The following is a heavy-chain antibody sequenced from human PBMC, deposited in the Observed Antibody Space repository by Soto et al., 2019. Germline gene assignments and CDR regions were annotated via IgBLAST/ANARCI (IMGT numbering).Heavy chain of an antibody. CDR3: ARGLVPTIFGTVPTHNWFDP. Sequence: SETVSLTCGVYGGSFSGYCWSWLRQSAGAGLEWVGEANERGSRSYSPFLRGRLTISLDTPKNQFYLTLTSVTSAYPALYYCARGLVPTIFGTVPTHNWFDPWGQGTQVTVS. CDR2: ANERGSR. V-gene: IGHV4-34*01. J-gene: IGHJ5*02. D-gene: IGHD3-3*01. CDR1: GGSFSGYC.